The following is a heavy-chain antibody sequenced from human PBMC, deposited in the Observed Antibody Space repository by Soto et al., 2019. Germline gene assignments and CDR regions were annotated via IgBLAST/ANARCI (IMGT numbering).Heavy chain of an antibody. Sequence: SETLSLTCAVSGGSISSSNWWSWVRQPPGKGLEWIGEIYHSGSTNYNPSLKSRVTISVDKSNNQISLKVSSVTAADTAVYYCVRHSGVTFDYWSQGIPVTFSS. V-gene: IGHV4-4*02. CDR1: GGSISSSNW. J-gene: IGHJ4*02. CDR3: VRHSGVTFDY. D-gene: IGHD2-15*01. CDR2: IYHSGST.